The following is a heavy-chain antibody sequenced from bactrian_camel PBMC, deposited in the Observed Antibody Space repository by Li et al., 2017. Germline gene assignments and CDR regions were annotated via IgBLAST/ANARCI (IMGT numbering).Heavy chain of an antibody. J-gene: IGHJ4*01. D-gene: IGHD3*01. CDR2: INPRLGST. CDR1: GYVSRTSC. Sequence: HVQLVESGGGSVQAGGSLKLSCARYGYVSRTSCMGWFRQAPGKEREGVVVINPRLGSTNYVDSVKGRFSVSRFNRSQDNARNTLYLQMNSLKPEDTAMYYCAAHPAKVSPWGVLSEPCGFSNEYNYWGQGTQVTVS. CDR3: AAHPAKVSPWGVLSEPCGFSNEYNY. V-gene: IGHV3S1*01.